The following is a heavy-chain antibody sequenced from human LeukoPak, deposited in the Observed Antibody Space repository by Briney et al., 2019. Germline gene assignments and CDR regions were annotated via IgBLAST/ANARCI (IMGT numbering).Heavy chain of an antibody. Sequence: GGSLRLSCAASGFTFSSYWMSWVRQAPGKGLEWVAVISYDGSNKYYADSVKGRFTISRDNSKNTLYVQMNSLRVEDTAVYYCAKDLSSGWPQYFQHWGQGTLVTVSS. CDR3: AKDLSSGWPQYFQH. J-gene: IGHJ1*01. V-gene: IGHV3-30*18. CDR2: ISYDGSNK. D-gene: IGHD6-19*01. CDR1: GFTFSSYW.